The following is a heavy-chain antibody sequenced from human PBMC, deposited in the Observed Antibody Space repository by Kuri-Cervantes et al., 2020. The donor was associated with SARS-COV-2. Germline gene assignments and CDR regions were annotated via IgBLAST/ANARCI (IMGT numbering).Heavy chain of an antibody. D-gene: IGHD2-2*01. Sequence: GGSLRLSCAASGFTFSSYGMHWVRQAPGKGLEWVVNIKQDGSEKYYVDSVKGRFTISRDNAKNSLYLQMNSLRAEDTAVYYCARDRGIVVVPAAIWFDPWGQGTLVTVSS. CDR1: GFTFSSYG. CDR3: ARDRGIVVVPAAIWFDP. J-gene: IGHJ5*02. V-gene: IGHV3-7*01. CDR2: IKQDGSEK.